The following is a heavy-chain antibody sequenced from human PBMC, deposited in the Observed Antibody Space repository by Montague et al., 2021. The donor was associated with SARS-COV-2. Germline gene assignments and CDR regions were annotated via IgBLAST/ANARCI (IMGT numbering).Heavy chain of an antibody. CDR3: ARRPYYYNSSGWFDP. CDR2: IYYSGST. D-gene: IGHD3-22*01. V-gene: IGHV4-39*07. J-gene: IGHJ5*02. Sequence: SETLSLTCTVSGGSISSSTYYWGWIRQPPGKGLEWIASIYYSGSTYFNPSLKSRVAISIDTSKNQFSLKLSSVTAADTAVYYCARRPYYYNSSGWFDPWGQGVLVTVSS. CDR1: GGSISSSTYY.